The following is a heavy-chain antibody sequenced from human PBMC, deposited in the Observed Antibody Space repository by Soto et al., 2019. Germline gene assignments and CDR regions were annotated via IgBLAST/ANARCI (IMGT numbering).Heavy chain of an antibody. D-gene: IGHD2-2*01. J-gene: IGHJ4*02. Sequence: SETLSLTCTVSGGSISSYYWSWIRQPAGKGLEWIGRIYTSGSTNYNPSLKSRVTMSVDTSTNQFSLKLSSVTAADTAVYYCARACSSSSCYDVFDYWGQGTLVTVSS. V-gene: IGHV4-4*07. CDR1: GGSISSYY. CDR2: IYTSGST. CDR3: ARACSSSSCYDVFDY.